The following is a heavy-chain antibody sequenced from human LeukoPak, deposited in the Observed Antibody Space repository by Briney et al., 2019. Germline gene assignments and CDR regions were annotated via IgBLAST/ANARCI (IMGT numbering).Heavy chain of an antibody. CDR3: AREVYCGGDCYSENWFDP. V-gene: IGHV4-59*11. D-gene: IGHD2-21*02. CDR2: IYYSGST. J-gene: IGHJ5*02. Sequence: SETLSLTCTVSGGSISSHYWSWIRQPPGKGLEWIGYIYYSGSTNYNPSLKSRVTISVDTSKNQFSLRLSSVTAADTAVYYCAREVYCGGDCYSENWFDPWGQGTLVTVSS. CDR1: GGSISSHY.